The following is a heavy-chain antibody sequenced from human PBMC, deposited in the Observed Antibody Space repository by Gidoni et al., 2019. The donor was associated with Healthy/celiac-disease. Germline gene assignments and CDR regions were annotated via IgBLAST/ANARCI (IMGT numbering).Heavy chain of an antibody. CDR2: IKQDGSEK. Sequence: EVQLVESGGGLVQPGGSLRLSCAASGFPFSSYWMSWVRQAPGKGLEWVANIKQDGSEKYYVDSVKGRFTISRDNAKNSLYLQMNSLRAEDTAVYYCARGPYVSCYKGSSGCLFDYWGQGTLVTVSS. J-gene: IGHJ4*02. V-gene: IGHV3-7*03. D-gene: IGHD6-19*01. CDR1: GFPFSSYW. CDR3: ARGPYVSCYKGSSGCLFDY.